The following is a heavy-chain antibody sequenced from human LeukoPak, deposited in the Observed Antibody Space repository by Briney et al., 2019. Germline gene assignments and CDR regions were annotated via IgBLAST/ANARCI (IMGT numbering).Heavy chain of an antibody. V-gene: IGHV4-34*01. CDR2: INHSGST. J-gene: IGHJ4*02. D-gene: IGHD2-2*02. Sequence: SETLSLTCAVYGGSFSGYYWSWIRQPPGKGLEWIGEINHSGSTNYNPSLKSRVTISVDTSKNQFSLKLSSVTAADTAVYYCARHKGIPAAIFDYWGQGTLVTVSS. CDR1: GGSFSGYY. CDR3: ARHKGIPAAIFDY.